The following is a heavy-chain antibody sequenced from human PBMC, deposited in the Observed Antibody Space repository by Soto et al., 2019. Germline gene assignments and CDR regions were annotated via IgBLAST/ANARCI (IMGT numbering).Heavy chain of an antibody. J-gene: IGHJ4*02. CDR1: GFTFSSYE. Sequence: EVQLVESGGGLVQPGGSLRLSCAASGFTFSSYEMNWVRQAPGKGPEWVSYISSSGSTIYYADSVKGRFTISRDNAKNSLYLQMNSLRAEDTAVYYCARDRCSGGSCYLGYWGQGTLVTVSS. V-gene: IGHV3-48*03. CDR2: ISSSGSTI. CDR3: ARDRCSGGSCYLGY. D-gene: IGHD2-15*01.